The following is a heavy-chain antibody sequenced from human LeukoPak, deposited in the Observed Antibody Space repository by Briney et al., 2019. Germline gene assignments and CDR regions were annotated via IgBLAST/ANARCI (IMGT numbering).Heavy chain of an antibody. J-gene: IGHJ4*02. CDR1: GFTFSRYD. Sequence: QPGGSPRLSCAASGFTFSRYDMHWVRQATGKGLEWVSAIGTAGDTYYPDSVKGRFTISRENVRDSLFLQMNSLRVEDTAVYYCARSVGSSSAYWGQGTLVTVSS. D-gene: IGHD6-6*01. V-gene: IGHV3-13*01. CDR3: ARSVGSSSAY. CDR2: IGTAGDT.